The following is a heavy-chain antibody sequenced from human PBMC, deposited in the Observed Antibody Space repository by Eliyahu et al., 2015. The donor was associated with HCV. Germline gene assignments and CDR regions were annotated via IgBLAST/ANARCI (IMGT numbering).Heavy chain of an antibody. CDR2: ISPSGSDT. Sequence: EVQLLESGGGLVQPGGSLRLSCATSEFTFRSYAMTWVRQAPGKGLEWVSTISPSGSDTYYTASVQGRFTISRDSSKNTVYLQMNSLRAEDTAEYFCATWGGVXALGSFHGPFDHWGQGTLVTVSS. CDR3: ATWGGVXALGSFHGPFDH. CDR1: EFTFRSYA. V-gene: IGHV3-23*01. J-gene: IGHJ5*02. D-gene: IGHD3-10*01.